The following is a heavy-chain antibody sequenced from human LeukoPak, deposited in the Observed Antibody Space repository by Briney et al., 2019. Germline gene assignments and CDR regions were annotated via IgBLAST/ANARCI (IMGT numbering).Heavy chain of an antibody. Sequence: QPGGSLRLSCAASGFTFSHYPMHWVRQAPGKGLEWVAVISYDSNYRYYADSVKGRFTISRGNSNNTLYLQIDSLRPEDTAMDFCARDRRFYCDYWGQGTLVTVSS. CDR2: ISYDSNYR. J-gene: IGHJ4*02. D-gene: IGHD2-15*01. CDR1: GFTFSHYP. V-gene: IGHV3-30*01. CDR3: ARDRRFYCDY.